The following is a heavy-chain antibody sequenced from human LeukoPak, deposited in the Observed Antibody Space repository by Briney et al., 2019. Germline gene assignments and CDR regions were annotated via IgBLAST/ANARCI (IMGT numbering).Heavy chain of an antibody. CDR2: ISSSGSTI. Sequence: GGSLRLSCAASGFTFSSYEMNWVRQAPGKGLEWVSYISSSGSTIYYADSVKGRFTISRDNAKNSLYLQMNSLRAEDTAVYHCASYSGIYSAFEIWSQGTLVTVSS. J-gene: IGHJ3*02. CDR1: GFTFSSYE. D-gene: IGHD1-26*01. V-gene: IGHV3-48*03. CDR3: ASYSGIYSAFEI.